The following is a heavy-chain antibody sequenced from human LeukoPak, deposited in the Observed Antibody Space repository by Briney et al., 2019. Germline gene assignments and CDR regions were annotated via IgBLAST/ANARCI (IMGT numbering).Heavy chain of an antibody. CDR1: GGTFSSYA. CDR3: ARAYYHDSSGYRAEYFQH. V-gene: IGHV1-69*05. Sequence: SVKVSCKASGGTFSSYAISWVRQAPGQGLEWMGRIIPIFGTANYAQKFQGRVTITTDESTSTAYMELSSLRSEDTAVYYCARAYYHDSSGYRAEYFQHWGQGTLVTVSS. CDR2: IIPIFGTA. D-gene: IGHD3-22*01. J-gene: IGHJ1*01.